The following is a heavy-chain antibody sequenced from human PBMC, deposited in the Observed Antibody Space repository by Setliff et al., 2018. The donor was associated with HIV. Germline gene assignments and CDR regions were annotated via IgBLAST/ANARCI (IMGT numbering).Heavy chain of an antibody. Sequence: SETLSLTCTVSGDSIRNDYWTWIRQSPEKGLEWIAYISYSGGTNHNPSLMGRVTMSLDVSKNQISLRLRSVVAADTAVYYCASGHEWLRNWGQGTLVTISS. D-gene: IGHD5-12*01. V-gene: IGHV4-59*12. CDR2: ISYSGGT. J-gene: IGHJ4*02. CDR3: ASGHEWLRN. CDR1: GDSIRNDY.